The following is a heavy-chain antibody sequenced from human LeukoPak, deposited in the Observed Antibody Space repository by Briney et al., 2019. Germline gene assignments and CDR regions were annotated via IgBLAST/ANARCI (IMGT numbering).Heavy chain of an antibody. CDR1: GGSFSGYY. J-gene: IGHJ4*02. CDR3: ARGPMIVVVTTPYYFDY. Sequence: SETLSLTCAVYGGSFSGYYWSWIRQPPGKGLEWIGEINHSGSTNYNPSLKSRVTISVDTSKNQFSLKLSSVTAADTAVYYCARGPMIVVVTTPYYFDYWGQGTLVTVSS. CDR2: INHSGST. V-gene: IGHV4-34*01. D-gene: IGHD3-22*01.